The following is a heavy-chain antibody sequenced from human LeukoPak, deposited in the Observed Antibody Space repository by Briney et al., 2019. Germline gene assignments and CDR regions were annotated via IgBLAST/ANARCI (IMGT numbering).Heavy chain of an antibody. Sequence: PSETLSLTCTVSGGSISSSSYYWGWIRQPPGKGLEWIGSIYYSGSTYYNPSLKSRVTISVDTSKNQFSLKLSSVTAADTAVYYCARARVELTSGYSNYDFDYWGQGTLVTVSS. CDR3: ARARVELTSGYSNYDFDY. D-gene: IGHD4-11*01. CDR2: IYYSGST. J-gene: IGHJ4*02. V-gene: IGHV4-39*07. CDR1: GGSISSSSYY.